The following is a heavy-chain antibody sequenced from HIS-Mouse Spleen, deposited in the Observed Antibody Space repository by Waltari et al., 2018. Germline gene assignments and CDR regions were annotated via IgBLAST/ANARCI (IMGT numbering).Heavy chain of an antibody. CDR3: ARALGFGYSSSGRVNYFDY. CDR1: GGSISSYY. D-gene: IGHD6-6*01. Sequence: QVQLQESGPGLVKPSETLSLTCTVSGGSISSYYWSWIRQPPGKGLEWIGYIYYSGSTNYNPSLKSRVTISVDTSKNQFSLKLSSVTAADTAVYYCARALGFGYSSSGRVNYFDYWGQGTLVTVSS. CDR2: IYYSGST. J-gene: IGHJ4*02. V-gene: IGHV4-59*01.